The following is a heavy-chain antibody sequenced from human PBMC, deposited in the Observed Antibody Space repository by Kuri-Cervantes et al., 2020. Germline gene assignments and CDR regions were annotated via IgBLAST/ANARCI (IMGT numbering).Heavy chain of an antibody. Sequence: GGSLRLSCAASRFTFDDYAMYWVRQAPGKGLEWVSSISWSSGDVGYAGSVRGRFTLSRDNAKNFLCLQMNSLRAEDTALYYCAKESTYSSSYTFDYWGQGTLVTVSS. CDR3: AKESTYSSSYTFDY. V-gene: IGHV3-9*01. CDR1: RFTFDDYA. CDR2: ISWSSGDV. D-gene: IGHD6-13*01. J-gene: IGHJ4*02.